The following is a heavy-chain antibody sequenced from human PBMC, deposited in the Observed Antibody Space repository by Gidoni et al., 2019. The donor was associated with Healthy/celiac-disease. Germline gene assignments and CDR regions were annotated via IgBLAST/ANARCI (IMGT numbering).Heavy chain of an antibody. CDR2: IIPILGTA. CDR1: GGTFSSYA. J-gene: IGHJ6*02. CDR3: ARELGSEMVRGVMGRYYYYYGMDV. D-gene: IGHD3-10*01. Sequence: QVQLVQSGAEVKTPGSSVQVSCKASGGTFSSYAISWVRQAPGQGLEWMGGIIPILGTANYAQKFQGRVTITADESTSTAYMELSSLRAEDTAVYDCARELGSEMVRGVMGRYYYYYGMDVWGQGTTVTVSS. V-gene: IGHV1-69*01.